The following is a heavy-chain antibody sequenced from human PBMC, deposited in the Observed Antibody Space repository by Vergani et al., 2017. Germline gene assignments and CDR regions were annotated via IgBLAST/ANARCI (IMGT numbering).Heavy chain of an antibody. Sequence: EVQLVESGGVVVQPGGSLRLSCAASGFTFDDYAMHWVRQAPGQGLEWVSLISWDGGSTYYADSVKGRFTISRDNSKNSLYLQMNSLRAEDTALYYCAKPTMVRGVITDWYFDLWGRGTLVTVSS. CDR2: ISWDGGST. V-gene: IGHV3-43D*04. CDR1: GFTFDDYA. J-gene: IGHJ2*01. D-gene: IGHD3-10*01. CDR3: AKPTMVRGVITDWYFDL.